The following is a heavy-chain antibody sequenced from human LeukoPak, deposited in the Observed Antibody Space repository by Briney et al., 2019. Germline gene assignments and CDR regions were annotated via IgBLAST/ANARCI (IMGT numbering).Heavy chain of an antibody. D-gene: IGHD3-3*01. V-gene: IGHV3-23*01. CDR2: ISGSGDST. Sequence: AGGSLRLSCAASGFAFSSYAMSWVRQAPGKGLEWVPTISGSGDSTYYADSVKGRVTISRDNSRDTLYLQMNSLRAEDTAVYYCAKGGWSGTWDFDYWGQGTLVTVSS. CDR1: GFAFSSYA. J-gene: IGHJ4*02. CDR3: AKGGWSGTWDFDY.